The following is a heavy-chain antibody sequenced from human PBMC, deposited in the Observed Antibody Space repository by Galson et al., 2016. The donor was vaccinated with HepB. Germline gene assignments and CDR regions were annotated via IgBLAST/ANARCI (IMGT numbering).Heavy chain of an antibody. CDR1: GYSFGYFA. CDR2: ISGSGDDT. CDR3: AKTQQWLVSYYFDY. J-gene: IGHJ4*02. Sequence: SLRLSCAASGYSFGYFAMNWVRQAPGKGLEWVSTISGSGDDTYYADSVKGRFTISRDNSKNTLYLQMKSLRAEDTAVYYCAKTQQWLVSYYFDYWGQGSLVTVSS. V-gene: IGHV3-23*01. D-gene: IGHD6-19*01.